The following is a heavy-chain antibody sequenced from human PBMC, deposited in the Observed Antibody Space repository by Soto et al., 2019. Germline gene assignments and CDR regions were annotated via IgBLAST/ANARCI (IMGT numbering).Heavy chain of an antibody. Sequence: GGSLRLSCAASGFTVSSNYMSWVRQAPGKGLEWVSVIYSGGSTYYADSVKGRFTISRDNSKNRLYLQMNSLRAEDTAVYYCARDRIVVVPAATSYYYYGMDVWGQGTTVTVSS. D-gene: IGHD2-2*01. J-gene: IGHJ6*02. V-gene: IGHV3-53*01. CDR1: GFTVSSNY. CDR2: IYSGGST. CDR3: ARDRIVVVPAATSYYYYGMDV.